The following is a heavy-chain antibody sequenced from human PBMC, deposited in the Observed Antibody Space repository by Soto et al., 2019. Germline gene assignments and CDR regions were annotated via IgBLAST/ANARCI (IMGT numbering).Heavy chain of an antibody. CDR3: ARDGYYYDSSGYGVFDY. CDR2: IIPIFGTA. J-gene: IGHJ4*02. CDR1: GGTFSSYA. Sequence: GASVKVSCKASGGTFSSYAISWVRQAPGQGLEWMGGIIPIFGTANYAQKFQGGVTITADKSTSTAYMELSSLRSEDTAVYYCARDGYYYDSSGYGVFDYWGQGTLVTVSS. D-gene: IGHD3-22*01. V-gene: IGHV1-69*06.